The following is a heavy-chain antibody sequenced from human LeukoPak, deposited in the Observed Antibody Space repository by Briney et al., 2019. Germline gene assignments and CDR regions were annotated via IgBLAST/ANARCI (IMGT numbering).Heavy chain of an antibody. V-gene: IGHV3-49*03. J-gene: IGHJ4*02. D-gene: IGHD1-26*01. CDR1: GFTFGDYA. Sequence: GGSLRLSCTASGFTFGDYAMSWFRQAPGKGLEWVGFIRSKAYGGTTEYAASVKGRFTISRDDSKSIAYLQMNSLKTEDTAVYYCTRAGSSGSYYFDCWGQGTLVTVSS. CDR3: TRAGSSGSYYFDC. CDR2: IRSKAYGGTT.